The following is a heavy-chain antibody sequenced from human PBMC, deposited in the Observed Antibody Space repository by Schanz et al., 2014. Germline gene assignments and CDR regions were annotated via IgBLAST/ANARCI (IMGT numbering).Heavy chain of an antibody. D-gene: IGHD4-17*01. J-gene: IGHJ4*02. CDR1: GFTFSAYW. Sequence: EVQLVESGGGLVQPGGSLRLSCAASGFTFSAYWMTWVRQAPGKGLDWVGIIKPDGSEKFYVDSVKGRFTISRDNAKNSLYLQMNSLRVDDTAFYFCAKVRGDQRGAFDSWGQGTLVTVSS. CDR3: AKVRGDQRGAFDS. CDR2: IKPDGSEK. V-gene: IGHV3-7*03.